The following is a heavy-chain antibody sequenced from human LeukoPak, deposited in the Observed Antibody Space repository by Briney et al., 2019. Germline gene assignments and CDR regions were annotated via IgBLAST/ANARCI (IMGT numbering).Heavy chain of an antibody. CDR2: IKQDGSDK. CDR1: GFTFSSYG. V-gene: IGHV3-7*01. D-gene: IGHD3-10*01. J-gene: IGHJ4*02. CDR3: ATGPQWFGELFCDY. Sequence: GGSLRLSCAASGFTFSSYGMHWVRQAPGKGLEWVANIKQDGSDKFYVDSVKGRFTISRDNAKNSLYLQMNSLRAEDTAVYYCATGPQWFGELFCDYWGQGTLVSVSS.